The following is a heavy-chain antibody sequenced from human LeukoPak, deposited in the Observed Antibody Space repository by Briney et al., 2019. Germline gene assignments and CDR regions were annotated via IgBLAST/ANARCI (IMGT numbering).Heavy chain of an antibody. CDR2: ISAYNGNT. D-gene: IGHD3-22*01. V-gene: IGHV1-18*01. J-gene: IGHJ5*02. CDR3: ARAPYDSSGYYIWFDP. CDR1: GYTFTSYG. Sequence: ASVKVSCKASGYTFTSYGISWVRQAPGQGLEWMGWISAYNGNTNYSQKLQGRVTMTTDRYTSTAYMELRSLRSDDTAVYYCARAPYDSSGYYIWFDPWGQGTLVTVSS.